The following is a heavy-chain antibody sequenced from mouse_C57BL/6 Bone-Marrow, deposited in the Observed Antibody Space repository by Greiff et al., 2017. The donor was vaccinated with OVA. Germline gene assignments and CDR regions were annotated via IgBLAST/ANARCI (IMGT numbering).Heavy chain of an antibody. CDR1: GYTFTDYE. Sequence: VQLVESGAELVRPGASVTLSCKASGYTFTDYEMHWVKQTPVHGLEWIGAIDPETGGTAYNQKFKGKAILTADKSSSTAYMELRSLTSEDSAVYYWTRGGYGSSYWYFDVWGTGTTVTVSS. CDR2: IDPETGGT. D-gene: IGHD1-1*01. J-gene: IGHJ1*03. V-gene: IGHV1-15*01. CDR3: TRGGYGSSYWYFDV.